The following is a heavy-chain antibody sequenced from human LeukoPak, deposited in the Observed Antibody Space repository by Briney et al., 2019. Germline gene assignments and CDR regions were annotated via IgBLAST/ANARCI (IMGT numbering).Heavy chain of an antibody. CDR3: AKDSLVGYCSGGSCYPGNSDY. Sequence: GGSLRLSXAASGFTFSSYAMNWVRQAPGKGLEWVSGISGSGGRTYYADSVKGRFTISRDNSKNTLYLQMNSLRAEDTAIFYCAKDSLVGYCSGGSCYPGNSDYWGQGTLVTVSS. CDR2: ISGSGGRT. CDR1: GFTFSSYA. D-gene: IGHD2-15*01. J-gene: IGHJ4*02. V-gene: IGHV3-23*01.